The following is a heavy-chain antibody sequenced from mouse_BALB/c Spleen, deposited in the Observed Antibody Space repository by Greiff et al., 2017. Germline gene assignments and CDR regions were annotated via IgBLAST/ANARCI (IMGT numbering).Heavy chain of an antibody. CDR3: ARRDGNYGFAY. V-gene: IGHV5-12-2*01. CDR1: GFTFSSYT. Sequence: EVMLVESGGGLVQPGGSLKLSCAASGFTFSSYTMSWVRQTPEKRLEWVAYISNGGGSTYYPDTVKGRFTISRDNDKNTLYLQMSSLKSEDTAMYYCARRDGNYGFAYWGQGTLVTVSA. D-gene: IGHD2-1*01. J-gene: IGHJ3*01. CDR2: ISNGGGST.